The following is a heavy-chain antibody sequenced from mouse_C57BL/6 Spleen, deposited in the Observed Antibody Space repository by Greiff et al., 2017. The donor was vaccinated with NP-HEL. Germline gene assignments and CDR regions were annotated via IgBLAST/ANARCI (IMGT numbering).Heavy chain of an antibody. CDR1: GYTFTSYW. Sequence: VQLQQPGAELVKPGASVKLSCKASGYTFTSYWMQWVKQRPGQGLAWIGEIDPSDSYTNYNQKFKGKATLTVDTSSSTAYMQLSSLTSEDSAVYYCARRGGFDDWGQGTTLTVSS. J-gene: IGHJ2*01. CDR3: ARRGGFDD. V-gene: IGHV1-50*01. CDR2: IDPSDSYT.